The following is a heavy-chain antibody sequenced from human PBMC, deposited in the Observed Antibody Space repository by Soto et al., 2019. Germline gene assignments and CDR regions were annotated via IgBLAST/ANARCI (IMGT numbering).Heavy chain of an antibody. Sequence: PSETLCLTCTVSGGSISSGGYYWYWIRQHPGKGLEWIGYIYYSGTTYYNPSLKSRVTISVDTSTNQFSLKLSSVTAADTAVYYCAASCVACGGFNYYGMDVWGQETTVTVSS. CDR1: GGSISSGGYY. D-gene: IGHD2-21*01. J-gene: IGHJ6*02. V-gene: IGHV4-31*03. CDR2: IYYSGTT. CDR3: AASCVACGGFNYYGMDV.